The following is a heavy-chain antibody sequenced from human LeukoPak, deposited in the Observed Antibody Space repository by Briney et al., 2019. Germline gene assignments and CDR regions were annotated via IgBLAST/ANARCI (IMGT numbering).Heavy chain of an antibody. CDR3: ARHKGGSYYYYYYMDV. D-gene: IGHD1-26*01. Sequence: PSETLSLTCAVYGGSFSGYYWSWIRQPPGKGLEWIGEINHSGSTNYNPSLKSRLTISVDTSKNQFSLKLRSETAADTAVYYCARHKGGSYYYYYYMDVWGKGATVSISS. CDR1: GGSFSGYY. CDR2: INHSGST. V-gene: IGHV4-34*01. J-gene: IGHJ6*03.